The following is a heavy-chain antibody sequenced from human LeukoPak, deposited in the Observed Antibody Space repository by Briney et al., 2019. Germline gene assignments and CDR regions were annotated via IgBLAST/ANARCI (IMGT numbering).Heavy chain of an antibody. D-gene: IGHD2-21*01. J-gene: IGHJ4*02. CDR3: VRHDSFIPF. Sequence: GGSLRLSCAASGFTFSNYAMSWVRQAPGKGLEWVSSISDTYATTYYTDSVKGRCTISRDNSKNTVYLQLNNLRAEDTAVYFCVRHDSFIPFWGQGTLVTVSS. CDR1: GFTFSNYA. V-gene: IGHV3-23*01. CDR2: ISDTYATT.